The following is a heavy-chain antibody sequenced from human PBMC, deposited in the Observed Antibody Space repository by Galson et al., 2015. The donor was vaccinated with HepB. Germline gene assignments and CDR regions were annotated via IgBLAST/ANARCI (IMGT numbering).Heavy chain of an antibody. CDR2: MNPNSGNT. CDR3: ARGPTPRYYDFWSGYYLEYYYYYMDV. V-gene: IGHV1-8*01. CDR1: GYTFTSYD. Sequence: SVKVSCKASGYTFTSYDINWVRQATGQGLEWMGWMNPNSGNTGYAQKFQGRVTMTRNNSISTAYMELSSLRSEDTAVYYCARGPTPRYYDFWSGYYLEYYYYYMDVWGKGTTVTVSS. D-gene: IGHD3-3*01. J-gene: IGHJ6*03.